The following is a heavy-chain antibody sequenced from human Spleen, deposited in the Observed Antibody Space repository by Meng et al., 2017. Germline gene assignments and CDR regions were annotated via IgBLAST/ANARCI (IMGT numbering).Heavy chain of an antibody. V-gene: IGHV4-39*01. D-gene: IGHD6-19*01. Sequence: QPQLQESGPGLVRPSEALSLTCSVSGGSISTSGDYWGWIRQPPGKGLEWIGSIGHSGFTYYTPSLKSRVTVSIDTSRNQFSLWLTSVTAADAAVYYCVRSSGWVKTGFDPWGQGTLVTVSS. CDR1: GGSISTSGDY. CDR3: VRSSGWVKTGFDP. CDR2: IGHSGFT. J-gene: IGHJ5*02.